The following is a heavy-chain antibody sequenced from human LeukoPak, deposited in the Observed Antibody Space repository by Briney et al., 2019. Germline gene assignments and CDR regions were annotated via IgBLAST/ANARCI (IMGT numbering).Heavy chain of an antibody. V-gene: IGHV3-30-3*01. Sequence: PGGSLRLSCAASGFTFSNYALHWVRQAPGKGLEWVAVISYDGSNKYYADSVKGRFTISRDNSKNTLYLQMNSLRAEDTAVYYCARSGVQSGYCSSINCYTGYWGQGTLVTVSS. D-gene: IGHD2-2*02. CDR1: GFTFSNYA. CDR2: ISYDGSNK. CDR3: ARSGVQSGYCSSINCYTGY. J-gene: IGHJ4*02.